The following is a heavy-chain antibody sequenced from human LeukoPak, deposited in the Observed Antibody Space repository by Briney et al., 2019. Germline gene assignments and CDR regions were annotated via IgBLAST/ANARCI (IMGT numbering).Heavy chain of an antibody. Sequence: TGGSLRLSCAPSGFTLSNAWKKWGRQAPGKGLEWVGRIRSNSDGGTIDYAAPVKGRFTLSRDDSKTTLYLQMNSLQTEDTAVYYCATDFYDSTWGQGTLVTVSS. CDR3: ATDFYDST. J-gene: IGHJ5*02. D-gene: IGHD3-22*01. CDR2: IRSNSDGGTI. CDR1: GFTLSNAW. V-gene: IGHV3-15*07.